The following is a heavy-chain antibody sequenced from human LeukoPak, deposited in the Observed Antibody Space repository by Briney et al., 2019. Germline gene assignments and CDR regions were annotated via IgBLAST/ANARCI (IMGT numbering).Heavy chain of an antibody. CDR1: GYTFTSYY. CDR2: INPSGGST. V-gene: IGHV1-46*01. J-gene: IGHJ4*02. D-gene: IGHD3-3*01. Sequence: ASVKVSCKASGYTFTSYYMHWVRQAPGQGLEWMGIINPSGGSTSYAQKFQGRVTMTRDTSTSTVYMGLSSLRSEDTAVYYCARGGYYDFWSAVLTDFDYLGQGTLVTVSS. CDR3: ARGGYYDFWSAVLTDFDY.